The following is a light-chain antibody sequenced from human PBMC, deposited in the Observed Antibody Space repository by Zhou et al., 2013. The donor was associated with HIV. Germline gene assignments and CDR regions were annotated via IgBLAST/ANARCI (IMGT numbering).Light chain of an antibody. J-gene: IGKJ1*01. V-gene: IGKV3-11*01. Sequence: QSPDTLSLSPGERVTVSCRASQTVSSNLAWYQQKPGQSPRLLIYAAATRAAGVPGRFSGSGSGTDFTLTISSLEPEDFAVYYCQQRSNWPPTFGQGTKVEIK. CDR1: QTVSSN. CDR3: QQRSNWPPT. CDR2: AAA.